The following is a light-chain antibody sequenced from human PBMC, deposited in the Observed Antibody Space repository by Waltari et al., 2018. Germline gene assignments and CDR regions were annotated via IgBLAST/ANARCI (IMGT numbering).Light chain of an antibody. J-gene: IGKJ4*01. V-gene: IGKV3-11*01. Sequence: EIVLTQSPATLSLSPGERATLSCRASQSVSRYLAWYQQKPGQAPRLLIYDASTRATGIPAKFSGSGSGTDFTLTISRLQPEDSAVYYCQQRSNWLTFGGGTKVEIK. CDR1: QSVSRY. CDR3: QQRSNWLT. CDR2: DAS.